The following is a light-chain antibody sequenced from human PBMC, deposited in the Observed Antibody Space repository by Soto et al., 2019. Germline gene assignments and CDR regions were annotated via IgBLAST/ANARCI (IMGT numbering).Light chain of an antibody. CDR3: QQYNSYSRS. CDR1: QSINIW. Sequence: DIQMTQSPSSLSASVGDRVTITCRASQSINIWLAWYQQKPGKAPKLLIYDASSLQSGVPSRLRGSTSGTEFTLTISSLQPDDFATYYCQQYNSYSRSFGGGTKVDI. CDR2: DAS. J-gene: IGKJ4*01. V-gene: IGKV1-5*01.